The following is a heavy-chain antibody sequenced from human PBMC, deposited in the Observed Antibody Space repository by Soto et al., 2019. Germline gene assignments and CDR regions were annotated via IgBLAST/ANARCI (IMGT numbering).Heavy chain of an antibody. V-gene: IGHV1-69*04. D-gene: IGHD6-13*01. CDR2: IIPILGIA. Sequence: SVKVSCKSSGGTFSSYTISCVRQAPGQGLEWMGRIIPILGIANYAQKFQGRVTITADKSTGTAYMELSSLRSEDTAVYYCARDPRQQLVKVAAFDIWGQGTMVTVSS. CDR3: ARDPRQQLVKVAAFDI. CDR1: GGTFSSYT. J-gene: IGHJ3*02.